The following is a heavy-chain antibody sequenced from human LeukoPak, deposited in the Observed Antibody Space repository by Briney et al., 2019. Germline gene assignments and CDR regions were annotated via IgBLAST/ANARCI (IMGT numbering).Heavy chain of an antibody. CDR1: GFTFSSYG. Sequence: GGSLRLSCAASGFTFSSYGMHWVRQAPGKGLEWVAVISYDGSNKYYADSVKGRFTISRDNSKNTLYLQMNSLRAEDTAVYYCAKRKVSGSSSYYFDYWGQGTLVTVSS. CDR2: ISYDGSNK. D-gene: IGHD1-26*01. CDR3: AKRKVSGSSSYYFDY. J-gene: IGHJ4*02. V-gene: IGHV3-30*18.